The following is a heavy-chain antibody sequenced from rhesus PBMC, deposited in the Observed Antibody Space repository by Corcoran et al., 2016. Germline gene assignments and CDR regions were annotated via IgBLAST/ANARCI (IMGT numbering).Heavy chain of an antibody. CDR3: AKGYSSGWYAAYYFDY. CDR2: IDPSDSDT. D-gene: IGHD6-31*01. CDR1: GYSFTSYW. J-gene: IGHJ4*01. V-gene: IGHV5-2*01. Sequence: EVQLVQSGAEVTRPGESLKISCQTSGYSFTSYWISWVRQMPGKGLEWMGAIDPSDSDTRYSPSFQGQVTISADKSISTTYLQWSSLKASDSATYYCAKGYSSGWYAAYYFDYWGQGVLVTVSS.